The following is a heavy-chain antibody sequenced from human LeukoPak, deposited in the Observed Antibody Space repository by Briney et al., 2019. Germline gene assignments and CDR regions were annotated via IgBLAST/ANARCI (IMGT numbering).Heavy chain of an antibody. Sequence: GGSLRLSCAASGFTFSSYSMNWVRQAPGKGLEWVSAISGSGGSTYYADSVKGRFTISRDNSENTLYLKMNSLRAEDTAVYYCAKAPRAYYYDSSGYHQEIFWGQGTLVTVSS. D-gene: IGHD3-22*01. CDR2: ISGSGGST. V-gene: IGHV3-23*01. J-gene: IGHJ4*02. CDR1: GFTFSSYS. CDR3: AKAPRAYYYDSSGYHQEIF.